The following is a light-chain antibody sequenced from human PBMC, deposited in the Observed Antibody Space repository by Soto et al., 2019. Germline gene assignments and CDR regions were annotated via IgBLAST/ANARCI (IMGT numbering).Light chain of an antibody. J-gene: IGKJ2*02. CDR3: QQYYRSCT. CDR2: DAS. Sequence: DIQLTQSPSTLSASVGDRVTITCRASQSVTDWLAWYQQKPGKAPKLLLYDASSLQSGVPSRFSGSGSGTEFSLTISSLQPYDFATYYCQQYYRSCTFGQGTKVEIK. V-gene: IGKV1-5*01. CDR1: QSVTDW.